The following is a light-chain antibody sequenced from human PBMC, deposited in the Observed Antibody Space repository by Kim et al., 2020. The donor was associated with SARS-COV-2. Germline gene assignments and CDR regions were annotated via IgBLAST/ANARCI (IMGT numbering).Light chain of an antibody. CDR3: QQYVYYPLT. J-gene: IGKJ4*01. CDR1: QTIDKW. CDR2: EAS. V-gene: IGKV1-5*03. Sequence: DIQMTQSPSTLSASVGDRVTITCRASQTIDKWLAWYQQKPGKPPKFLMFEASVLESGVPSRFSGSGSGTEFTFTITSLQPDDFATYFCQQYVYYPLTFGGGTKVDIK.